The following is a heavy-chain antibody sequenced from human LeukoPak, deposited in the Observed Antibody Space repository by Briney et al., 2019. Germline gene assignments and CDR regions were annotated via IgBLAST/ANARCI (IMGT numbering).Heavy chain of an antibody. CDR1: GFTFSSYG. V-gene: IGHV3-30*03. CDR2: ISYDGSNK. D-gene: IGHD4-17*01. J-gene: IGHJ4*02. Sequence: GGSPRLSCAASGFTFSSYGMHWVRQAPGKGLEWVAVISYDGSNKYYADSVKGRFTISRDNSKNTLYLQMNSLRAEDTAVYYCAAPLTTVTTLRGSYFDYWGQGTLVTVSS. CDR3: AAPLTTVTTLRGSYFDY.